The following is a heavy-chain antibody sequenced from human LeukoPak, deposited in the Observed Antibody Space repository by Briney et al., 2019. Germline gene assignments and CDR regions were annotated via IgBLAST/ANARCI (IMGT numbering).Heavy chain of an antibody. Sequence: GGSLRLSCAASGFTFSSYWMSWVRQAPGKGLEWVANIKQDGSEKYYVDSVKGRFTISRDNAKNSLYLQMNSLRAEDTAVYYCAREGSSGWANDAFDIWGQGTMVTFSS. CDR1: GFTFSSYW. CDR2: IKQDGSEK. J-gene: IGHJ3*02. CDR3: AREGSSGWANDAFDI. V-gene: IGHV3-7*01. D-gene: IGHD6-19*01.